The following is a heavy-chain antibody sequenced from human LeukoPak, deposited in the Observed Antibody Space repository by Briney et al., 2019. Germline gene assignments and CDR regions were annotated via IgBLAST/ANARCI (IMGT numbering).Heavy chain of an antibody. Sequence: KPSETLSLTCTVSGGSISSSSYYWGWIRQPPGKGLEWIGSIYYSGSTYYNPSLKSRVTISVDTSKHQFSLKLSSVTAADTAVYYCARLPRITMVRGVYYYYYYMDVWGKGTTVTVSS. CDR1: GGSISSSSYY. J-gene: IGHJ6*03. V-gene: IGHV4-39*01. CDR3: ARLPRITMVRGVYYYYYYMDV. D-gene: IGHD3-10*01. CDR2: IYYSGST.